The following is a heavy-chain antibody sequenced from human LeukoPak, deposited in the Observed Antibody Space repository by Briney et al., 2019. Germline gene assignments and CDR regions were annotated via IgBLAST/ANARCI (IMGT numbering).Heavy chain of an antibody. Sequence: PGGSLRLSCAASGFTFSSYAMSWVRQAPGKGLEWVSSISGSGGSTYYAHSVKDRFTISRDNSKNTLYLQMNSLRAEDTAVYYCAKGIAARAWGYFDDWGQGTLVTVSS. V-gene: IGHV3-23*01. CDR2: ISGSGGST. J-gene: IGHJ4*02. CDR1: GFTFSSYA. D-gene: IGHD6-6*01. CDR3: AKGIAARAWGYFDD.